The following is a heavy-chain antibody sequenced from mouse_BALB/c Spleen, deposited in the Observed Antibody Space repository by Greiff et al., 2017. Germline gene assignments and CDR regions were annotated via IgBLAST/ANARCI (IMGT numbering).Heavy chain of an antibody. J-gene: IGHJ4*01. V-gene: IGHV5-17*02. D-gene: IGHD2-14*01. CDR2: ISSGSSTI. CDR3: ARHGLDRFNYAMDY. CDR1: GFTFSSFG. Sequence: EVMLVESGGGLVQPGGSRKLSCAASGFTFSSFGMHWVRQAPEKGLEWVAYISSGSSTIYYADTVKGRFTISRDNAKNTLYLQMSSLKSEDTAMYYCARHGLDRFNYAMDYWGQGTSVTVSS.